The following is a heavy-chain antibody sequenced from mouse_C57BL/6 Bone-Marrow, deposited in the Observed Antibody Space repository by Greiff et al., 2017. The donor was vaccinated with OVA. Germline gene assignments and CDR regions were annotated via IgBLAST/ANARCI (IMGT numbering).Heavy chain of an antibody. Sequence: DVKLVESGGGLVQSGRSLRLSCATSGFTFSDFYMEWVRQAPGKGLEWIAASRNKANDYTTEYSASVKGRFIVSRDTSQSILYLQMNALRAEDTAIYYCARDAYGSSYDWYFEVWGTGTTVTVSS. CDR3: ARDAYGSSYDWYFEV. J-gene: IGHJ1*03. D-gene: IGHD1-1*01. CDR2: SRNKANDYTT. CDR1: GFTFSDFY. V-gene: IGHV7-1*01.